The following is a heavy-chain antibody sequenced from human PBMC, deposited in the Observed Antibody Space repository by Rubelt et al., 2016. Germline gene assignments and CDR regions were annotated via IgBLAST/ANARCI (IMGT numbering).Heavy chain of an antibody. CDR2: INAGNGNT. CDR3: ARALGRVSCSGGSCYFWDYYYGMDV. CDR1: SYA. Sequence: SYAMHWVRQAPGQRLEWMGWINAGNGNTKYSQTFQGRVTITRATSASTAYMELRSLRSDDAAVYYYARALGRVSCSGGSCYFWDYYYGMDVWGQGTTVTVSS. V-gene: IGHV1-3*01. J-gene: IGHJ6*02. D-gene: IGHD2-15*01.